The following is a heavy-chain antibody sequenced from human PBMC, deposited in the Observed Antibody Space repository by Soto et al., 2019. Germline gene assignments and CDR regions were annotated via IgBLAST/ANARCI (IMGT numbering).Heavy chain of an antibody. J-gene: IGHJ4*02. CDR2: IWYDGSNK. CDR3: ARERTTVTYFDY. V-gene: IGHV3-33*01. CDR1: GFTFSSYG. Sequence: QVQLVESGGGVVQPGRSLRLSCAASGFTFSSYGMHWVRQAPGKGLEWVAVIWYDGSNKYYAYSVKGRFTISRDNSKNTLYLQMNSLRAEDTAVYYCARERTTVTYFDYWGQGTLVTVSS. D-gene: IGHD4-17*01.